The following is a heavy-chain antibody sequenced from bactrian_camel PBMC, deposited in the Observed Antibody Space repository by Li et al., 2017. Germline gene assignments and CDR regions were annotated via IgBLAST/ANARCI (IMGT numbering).Heavy chain of an antibody. D-gene: IGHD3*01. J-gene: IGHJ6*01. V-gene: IGHV3S53*01. Sequence: HVQLVESGGGLVQAGGSLNLSCAATGKTNVLNCMGWFRQAPGKEREAVAAMTGGARKTNYGGSVAGRFTISQDYARNTVYLQMNSLKPEDTAMYFCAAEHPRRRGRGFSTAIQALGVHKLQGVEVECGSDFAYWGQGTQVTVS. CDR1: GKTNVLNC. CDR3: AAEHPRRRGRGFSTAIQALGVHKLQGVEVECGSDFAY. CDR2: MTGGARKT.